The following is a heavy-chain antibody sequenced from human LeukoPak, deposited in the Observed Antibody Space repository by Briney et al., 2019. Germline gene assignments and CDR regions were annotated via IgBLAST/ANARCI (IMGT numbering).Heavy chain of an antibody. V-gene: IGHV3-23*01. CDR3: AKYGDIIGYCSSTSCYIYFQH. D-gene: IGHD2-2*02. CDR1: GFTFSSYA. J-gene: IGHJ1*01. Sequence: GGSLRLSCAASGFTFSSYAMSWVRQAPGKGLEWVSAISGSGGSTYYADSVKGRFTISRDNSKNTLYLQMNSLRAEDTAVYYCAKYGDIIGYCSSTSCYIYFQHWGQGTLVTVSS. CDR2: ISGSGGST.